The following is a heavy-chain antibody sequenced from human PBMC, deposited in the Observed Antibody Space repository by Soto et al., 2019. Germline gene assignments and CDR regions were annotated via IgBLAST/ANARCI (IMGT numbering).Heavy chain of an antibody. V-gene: IGHV4-59*08. D-gene: IGHD2-2*01. Sequence: SETLSLTCTVSGVSISSYYWSWIRQPPGKGLEWIGYIYYSGSTYYNPSLKSRVTISVDTSKNQFSLKLSSVTAADTAVYYCARRRGYCSSTSCYVGWFDPWGQGTLVTVSS. CDR3: ARRRGYCSSTSCYVGWFDP. CDR2: IYYSGST. J-gene: IGHJ5*02. CDR1: GVSISSYY.